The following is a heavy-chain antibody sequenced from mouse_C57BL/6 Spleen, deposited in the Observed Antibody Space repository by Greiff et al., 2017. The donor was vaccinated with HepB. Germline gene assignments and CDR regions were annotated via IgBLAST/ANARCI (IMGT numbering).Heavy chain of an antibody. D-gene: IGHD2-5*01. CDR1: GYTFTSYW. Sequence: QVQLQQPGAELVRPGTSVKLSCKASGYTFTSYWMHWVKQRPGQGLEWIGVIDPSDSYTNYNQKFKGKATLTVDTSSSTAYMQLSSLTSEDSAVYYCASYSNHGGCWGQGTTLTVSS. CDR2: IDPSDSYT. V-gene: IGHV1-59*01. J-gene: IGHJ2*01. CDR3: ASYSNHGGC.